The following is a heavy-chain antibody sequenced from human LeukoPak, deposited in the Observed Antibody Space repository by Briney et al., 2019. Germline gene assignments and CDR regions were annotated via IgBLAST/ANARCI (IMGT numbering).Heavy chain of an antibody. Sequence: SETLSLTCTVSGGSISSYYWSWIRQPPGKGLEWIGCIYYSGSTDYNPSLKSRVTISVDTSKNQFSLKLSSVTAADTAVYYCARGPNYPSPSPFDYWGQGTLVTAPS. CDR3: ARGPNYPSPSPFDY. J-gene: IGHJ4*02. CDR1: GGSISSYY. V-gene: IGHV4-59*08. D-gene: IGHD5-24*01. CDR2: IYYSGST.